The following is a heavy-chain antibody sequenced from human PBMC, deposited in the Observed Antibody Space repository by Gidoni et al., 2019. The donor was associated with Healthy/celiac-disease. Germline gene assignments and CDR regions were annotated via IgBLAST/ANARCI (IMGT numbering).Heavy chain of an antibody. CDR3: AREDNERTGPCFDY. J-gene: IGHJ4*02. CDR2: ISYDGSNK. Sequence: QVQLVESGGGVVQPGRSLRLSWAAPGFTFSSYAMHWVRQAPGKGLEWVAVISYDGSNKYYADSVKCRFIISRDNSKNTLYLQMNSLRAEDTAVYYCAREDNERTGPCFDYWGQGTLVTVSS. CDR1: GFTFSSYA. D-gene: IGHD1-1*01. V-gene: IGHV3-30*01.